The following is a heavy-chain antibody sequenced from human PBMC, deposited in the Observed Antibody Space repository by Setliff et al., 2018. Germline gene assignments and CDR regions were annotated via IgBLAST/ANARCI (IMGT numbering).Heavy chain of an antibody. D-gene: IGHD1-1*01. V-gene: IGHV1-2*02. Sequence: ASVKVSCKASGYTFTGYYMHWVRQAPGQGLEWMGWINPNSGGTNYAQKFQGRVTMTRDTSLRTVYLDLSGLTSDDTAVYYCTRDPTGSNFYNFQFYMDVWGKGTTVTVSS. J-gene: IGHJ6*03. CDR1: GYTFTGYY. CDR2: INPNSGGT. CDR3: TRDPTGSNFYNFQFYMDV.